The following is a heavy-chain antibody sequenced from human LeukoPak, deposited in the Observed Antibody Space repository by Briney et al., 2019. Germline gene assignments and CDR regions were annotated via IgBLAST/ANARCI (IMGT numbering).Heavy chain of an antibody. D-gene: IGHD6-19*01. Sequence: GGPLRLSCAASGFTFSTFSNYGMSWVRQAPGKGLEWVSAISDSGGKTYYADSMKGRFTISRDNSKNTLYLQINGLRAEDTAVYYCAKHGSGRYFDYWGQGTLVTVSS. CDR3: AKHGSGRYFDY. CDR1: GFTFSTFSNYG. CDR2: ISDSGGKT. V-gene: IGHV3-23*01. J-gene: IGHJ4*02.